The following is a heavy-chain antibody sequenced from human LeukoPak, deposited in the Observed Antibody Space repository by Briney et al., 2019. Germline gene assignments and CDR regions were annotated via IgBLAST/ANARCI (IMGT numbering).Heavy chain of an antibody. CDR1: GFTFSNSW. Sequence: GGSLRLSCAGSGFTFSNSWMGWVRQAPGKGLEWVANVQHIGGETYYVDSVKGRFTISRDNAKNSLYLQMNSLRAEDTAVYYCARELAGHYYGSGSSFDYWGQGTLVTVSS. J-gene: IGHJ4*02. D-gene: IGHD3-10*01. CDR3: ARELAGHYYGSGSSFDY. V-gene: IGHV3-7*01. CDR2: VQHIGGET.